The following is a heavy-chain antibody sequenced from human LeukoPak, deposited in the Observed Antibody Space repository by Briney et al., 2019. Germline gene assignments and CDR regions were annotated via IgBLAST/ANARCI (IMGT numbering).Heavy chain of an antibody. CDR3: ARDRGSREDGMDV. Sequence: GGSLRLSCVASGFSFTYAWMSWVRQAPGKGLEWVAVIWYDGNNKYYADFVKGRFTISRDNSKNTLYLQMNSLRAEDTAVYNCARDRGSREDGMDVWGQGTTVTVSS. V-gene: IGHV3-33*08. CDR1: GFSFTYAW. J-gene: IGHJ6*02. D-gene: IGHD1-26*01. CDR2: IWYDGNNK.